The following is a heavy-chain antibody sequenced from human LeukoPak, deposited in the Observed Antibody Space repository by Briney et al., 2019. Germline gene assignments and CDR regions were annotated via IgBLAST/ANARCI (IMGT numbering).Heavy chain of an antibody. CDR2: INPNGGGT. D-gene: IGHD6-13*01. J-gene: IGHJ4*02. CDR1: GYTFTDYY. CDR3: ARQPGVRASSPNDY. V-gene: IGHV1-2*06. Sequence: ASVKVSCKASGYTFTDYYMHWVRQAPGQGLEWLGRINPNGGGTLYAQKFQGRVTVTRDTSISTTYMELNSLTSDDTAVYYCARQPGVRASSPNDYWGQGTLVTVSS.